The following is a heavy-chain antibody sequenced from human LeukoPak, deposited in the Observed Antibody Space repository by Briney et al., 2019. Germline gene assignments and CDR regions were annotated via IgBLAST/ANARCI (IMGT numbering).Heavy chain of an antibody. D-gene: IGHD1-26*01. V-gene: IGHV1-2*06. CDR1: GYSFVGYF. CDR2: INSNSGGT. Sequence: ASVKVSCKTPGYSFVGYFIHWVRQAPGQGLQWMGRINSNSGGTEYEPSFQGRVTMTRDTSISTAYVEVSTLISDDTAVYYCARDLSSTPNWEFDYWGQGTQVTVSS. CDR3: ARDLSSTPNWEFDY. J-gene: IGHJ4*02.